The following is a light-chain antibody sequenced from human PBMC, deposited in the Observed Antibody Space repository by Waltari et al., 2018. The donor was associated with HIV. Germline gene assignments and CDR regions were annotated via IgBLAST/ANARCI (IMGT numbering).Light chain of an antibody. CDR1: SSDVGGYNY. CDR3: SSYTSSSTLV. V-gene: IGLV2-14*01. J-gene: IGLJ2*01. CDR2: DVS. Sequence: QSALTQPASVSGSPGQSITISCTGTSSDVGGYNYVSWYQQHPGKAPKLMIYDVSNRPSGVSIRFSGSKSGNTVSLTISGLQAEDEADYYCSSYTSSSTLVFGGGTKLTVL.